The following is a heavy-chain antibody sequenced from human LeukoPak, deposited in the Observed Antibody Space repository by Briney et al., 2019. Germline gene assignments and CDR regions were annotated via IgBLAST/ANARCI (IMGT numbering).Heavy chain of an antibody. CDR3: ARDVNPPRRWQPPLIPDAFDI. D-gene: IGHD6-13*01. V-gene: IGHV1-69*01. CDR1: GGTFRSYA. Sequence: SVKVSCQSCGGTFRSYAISWVRQAPGQGVEWMGGSNPIFCTANYAQKFQGRVTITADESTSTAYMELSSLRSEDTAVYYCARDVNPPRRWQPPLIPDAFDIWGQGTMVTVSS. J-gene: IGHJ3*02. CDR2: SNPIFCTA.